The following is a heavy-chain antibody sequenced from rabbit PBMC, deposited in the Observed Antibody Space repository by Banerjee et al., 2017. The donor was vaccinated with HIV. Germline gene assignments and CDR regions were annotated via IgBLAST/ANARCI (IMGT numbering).Heavy chain of an antibody. D-gene: IGHD2-1*01. V-gene: IGHV1S40*01. J-gene: IGHJ6*01. Sequence: QSLEESGGDLVKPGASLTLTCTASGFSFSSSYYMCWVRQAPGKGLEWIACIYAGSSGSTYYASWAKGRFTISKTSSTTVTLQMTSLTAADTATYFCARDQGYGYDDYGDLPPYYYGMDLWGPGTLVTVS. CDR3: ARDQGYGYDDYGDLPPYYYGMDL. CDR2: IYAGSSGST. CDR1: GFSFSSSYY.